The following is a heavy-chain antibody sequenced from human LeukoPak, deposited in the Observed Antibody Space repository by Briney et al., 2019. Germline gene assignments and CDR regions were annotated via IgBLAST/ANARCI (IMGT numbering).Heavy chain of an antibody. J-gene: IGHJ4*02. V-gene: IGHV3-30*18. CDR3: AKDTRCGGDCYSVGNY. Sequence: PGRSLRLSCAASGFTFSSYGMHWVRQAPGKGLEWVAVISYDGSNKYYTDSVKGRFTISRDNSKNTLYLQLNSLKPEDTAVYYCAKDTRCGGDCYSVGNYWGQGTLVTVSS. CDR2: ISYDGSNK. D-gene: IGHD2-21*02. CDR1: GFTFSSYG.